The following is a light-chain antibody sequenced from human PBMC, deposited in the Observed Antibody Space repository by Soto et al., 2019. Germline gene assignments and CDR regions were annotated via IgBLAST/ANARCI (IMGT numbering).Light chain of an antibody. CDR1: QSISSW. V-gene: IGKV1-5*03. Sequence: DIQMTQSPSTLSASVGDRVTITCRASQSISSWLAWYQQKPGKAPKLLIFQASILESGVPSRFSGSGSGTEFTLTISSLQPDDFAAYYCQQYNTYSVTFGQGTKVEIK. J-gene: IGKJ1*01. CDR3: QQYNTYSVT. CDR2: QAS.